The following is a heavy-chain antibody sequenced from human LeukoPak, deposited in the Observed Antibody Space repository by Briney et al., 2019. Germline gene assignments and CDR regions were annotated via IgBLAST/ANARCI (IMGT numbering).Heavy chain of an antibody. CDR2: IWYDGSNK. V-gene: IGHV3-33*01. CDR1: GFTFSSYG. Sequence: GGSLRLSCAASGFTFSSYGMHWVRQAPGKGLEWVAVIWYDGSNKYYADSVKGRFTISRDNAKNSLYLQINSLRAEDTAVYYCARERYCSSTSCPHGDLDYWGQGTLVSVSS. D-gene: IGHD2-2*01. J-gene: IGHJ4*02. CDR3: ARERYCSSTSCPHGDLDY.